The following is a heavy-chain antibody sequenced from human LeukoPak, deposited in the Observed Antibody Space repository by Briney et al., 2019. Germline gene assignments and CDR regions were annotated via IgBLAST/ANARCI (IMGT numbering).Heavy chain of an antibody. Sequence: ASVKVSCKASGYTFTSYGISWVRQAPGQGLEWMGWISAYNGNTKYAQKLPGRVNMTTDTTTSTAYMELRSLRSDDTAVYYWARGGWIAAAGRGGYFDYWGQGTLVSVSS. D-gene: IGHD6-13*01. V-gene: IGHV1-18*01. CDR2: ISAYNGNT. J-gene: IGHJ4*02. CDR1: GYTFTSYG. CDR3: ARGGWIAAAGRGGYFDY.